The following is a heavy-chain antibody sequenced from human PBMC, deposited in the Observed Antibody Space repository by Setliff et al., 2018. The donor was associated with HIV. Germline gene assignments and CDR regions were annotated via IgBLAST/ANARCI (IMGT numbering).Heavy chain of an antibody. Sequence: ASVKVSCKASGYTFISYFLYWVRQAPGQRLEWMGWINTGNGDTRYSQRFQGRVTITMDTSASTAYMELSSLRSEDTAVYYCARDGGDILTGFYRRGPFDYWGQGTLVTVSS. J-gene: IGHJ4*02. CDR2: INTGNGDT. V-gene: IGHV1-3*04. D-gene: IGHD3-9*01. CDR1: GYTFISYF. CDR3: ARDGGDILTGFYRRGPFDY.